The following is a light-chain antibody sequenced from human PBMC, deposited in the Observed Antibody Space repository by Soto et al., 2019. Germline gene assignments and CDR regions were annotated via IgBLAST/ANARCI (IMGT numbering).Light chain of an antibody. V-gene: IGKV3-20*01. J-gene: IGKJ2*01. CDR1: QSVSSSY. Sequence: EIVLTQSPGTLSLSPGERATLSCRASQSVSSSYLAWYQQKPGQAPRLLIYGACSRATGIPDRFSGSGSGTDFTLTISRLEPEDLAVYYCQQYGSSPYTFGQGTKLAIK. CDR3: QQYGSSPYT. CDR2: GAC.